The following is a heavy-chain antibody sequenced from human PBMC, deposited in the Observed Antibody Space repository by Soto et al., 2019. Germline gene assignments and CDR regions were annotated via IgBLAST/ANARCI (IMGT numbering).Heavy chain of an antibody. V-gene: IGHV3-30*18. CDR2: ISFDGGNQ. CDR3: AKDSSVTAAGSGMCCDP. J-gene: IGHJ5*02. D-gene: IGHD6-13*01. Sequence: QVQLVESGGGVVQPGRSLRLSCAASGFDFNTYGLHWVRQAPGKGLEWVAAISFDGGNQYYADSVKGRFTISRDKSNSTLDLQMNSLGAEDTATYCCAKDSSVTAAGSGMCCDPWGPGTLVIVSS. CDR1: GFDFNTYG.